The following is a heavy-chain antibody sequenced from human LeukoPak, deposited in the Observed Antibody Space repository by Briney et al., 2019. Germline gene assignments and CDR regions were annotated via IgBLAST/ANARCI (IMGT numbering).Heavy chain of an antibody. CDR2: IRYDGSNK. J-gene: IGHJ6*03. CDR1: GFTLSSYG. Sequence: GGSLRLSCAASGFTLSSYGMHWVRQAPGKGLEWVAFIRYDGSNKYYADSVKGRFTISRDNSKNTLYLQMNSLRAEDTAVYYCAKAGNYDILTGYYRDPPPYYMDVWAKGTTVTISS. D-gene: IGHD3-9*01. CDR3: AKAGNYDILTGYYRDPPPYYMDV. V-gene: IGHV3-30*02.